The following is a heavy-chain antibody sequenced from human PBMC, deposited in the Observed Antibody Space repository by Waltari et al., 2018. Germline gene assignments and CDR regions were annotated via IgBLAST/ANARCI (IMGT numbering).Heavy chain of an antibody. Sequence: EVQLVESGGGLVQPGRSLRLSCAASGFTFDDYAMHWVRQAPGKGLEWVSGISWNSGSIGYADSVKGRFTISRDNAKNSLYLQMNSLRAEDTALYYCARAVLEAARPGAFDIWGQGTMVTVSS. CDR2: ISWNSGSI. D-gene: IGHD6-6*01. J-gene: IGHJ3*02. CDR3: ARAVLEAARPGAFDI. CDR1: GFTFDDYA. V-gene: IGHV3-9*01.